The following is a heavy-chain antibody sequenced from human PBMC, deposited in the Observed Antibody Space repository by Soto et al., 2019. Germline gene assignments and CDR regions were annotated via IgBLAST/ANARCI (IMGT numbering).Heavy chain of an antibody. J-gene: IGHJ4*02. Sequence: SQTLSLTCAISGDSVSSNSAAGNWIRQSPSRGLEWLERTYYRSKWYNAYAVSVKSRITSTPDTSKNQFSLQLNTVTPEDTAVYYCAKDQGIVGATPFDYWGQGTLVTVS. CDR1: GDSVSSNSAA. CDR2: TYYRSKWYN. D-gene: IGHD1-26*01. V-gene: IGHV6-1*01. CDR3: AKDQGIVGATPFDY.